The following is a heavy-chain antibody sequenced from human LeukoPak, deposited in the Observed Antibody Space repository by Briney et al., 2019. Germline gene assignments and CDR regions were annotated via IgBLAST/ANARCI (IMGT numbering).Heavy chain of an antibody. CDR2: IKSKTDGGTT. CDR3: TTSNLALYYYYYMDV. Sequence: MSGGSLRLSCAASGFTFSNAWMSWVRQAPGKGLEWVGRIKSKTDGGTTDYGAPVKGRFTISRDDSKNTLYLQMNSLKNEDTAVYYCTTSNLALYYYYYMDVWGKGTTVTVSS. J-gene: IGHJ6*03. V-gene: IGHV3-15*01. CDR1: GFTFSNAW.